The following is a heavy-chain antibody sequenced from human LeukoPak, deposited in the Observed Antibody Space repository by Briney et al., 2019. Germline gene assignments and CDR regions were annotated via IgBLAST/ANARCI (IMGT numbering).Heavy chain of an antibody. CDR3: ARYYYGPGWFDP. CDR1: GYTFTSYG. D-gene: IGHD3-10*01. V-gene: IGHV1-69*13. Sequence: SVKVSCKASGYTFTSYGISWVRQAPGQGLEWMGGIIPIFGTANYAQKFQGRVTITADESTSTAYMELSSLRSEDTAVYYCARYYYGPGWFDPWGQGTLVTVSS. J-gene: IGHJ5*02. CDR2: IIPIFGTA.